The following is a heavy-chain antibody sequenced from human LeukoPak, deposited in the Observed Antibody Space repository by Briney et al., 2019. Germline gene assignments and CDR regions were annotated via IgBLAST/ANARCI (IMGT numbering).Heavy chain of an antibody. CDR1: GFTLSSYW. CDR2: VNSDGSST. Sequence: GGSLRLSCAASGFTLSSYWMHWVRQAPGEGLVWVSRVNSDGSSTSYADSVKGRFTISRDNAKNTLYLQMNSLRAEDTAVYYCARASRYSSSWFLRSFDYWGQGTLVTVSS. D-gene: IGHD6-13*01. CDR3: ARASRYSSSWFLRSFDY. V-gene: IGHV3-74*01. J-gene: IGHJ4*02.